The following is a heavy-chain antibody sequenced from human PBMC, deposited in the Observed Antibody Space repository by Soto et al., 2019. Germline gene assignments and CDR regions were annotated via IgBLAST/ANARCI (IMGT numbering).Heavy chain of an antibody. Sequence: QVQLAQSGAEVKKRGSSVKVSCRVFGGTFNNYAISWVRQAPGEGLEWMGGIIPAFGTPKYAQRFQDRVTISADVYAATAYMELTSLRSDDTAVYYCARDTREITRVRGVIPYYIYHMDVWGPGTTVAVSS. CDR1: GGTFNNYA. CDR3: ARDTREITRVRGVIPYYIYHMDV. V-gene: IGHV1-69*01. CDR2: IIPAFGTP. D-gene: IGHD3-10*01. J-gene: IGHJ6*02.